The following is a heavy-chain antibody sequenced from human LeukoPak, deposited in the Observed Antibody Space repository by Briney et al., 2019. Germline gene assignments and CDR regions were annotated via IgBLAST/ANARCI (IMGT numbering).Heavy chain of an antibody. D-gene: IGHD2-2*01. CDR1: GYTFTSYY. CDR3: ARSVVVPAARYYFDY. V-gene: IGHV1-69*13. CDR2: IIPIFGTA. Sequence: GASVKVSCKASGYTFTSYYMHWVRQAPGQGLEWMGGIIPIFGTANYAQKFQGRVTITADESTSTAYMELSSLRSEDTAVYYCARSVVVPAARYYFDYWGQGTLVTVSS. J-gene: IGHJ4*02.